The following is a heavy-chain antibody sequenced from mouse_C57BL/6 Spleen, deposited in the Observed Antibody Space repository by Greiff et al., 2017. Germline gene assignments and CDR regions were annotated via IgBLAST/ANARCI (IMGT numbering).Heavy chain of an antibody. CDR1: GFTFSDYG. D-gene: IGHD4-1*01. CDR2: ISRGSSTI. Sequence: EVKLMESGGGLVKPGGSLKLSCAASGFTFSDYGMHWVRQAPGKGLEWVAYISRGSSTIYYADTVKGRFTIARDNTKNTLFLQLTSLRSEDTAMYYRARGNCDDFDYWGQGTTLTVSS. V-gene: IGHV5-17*01. CDR3: ARGNCDDFDY. J-gene: IGHJ2*01.